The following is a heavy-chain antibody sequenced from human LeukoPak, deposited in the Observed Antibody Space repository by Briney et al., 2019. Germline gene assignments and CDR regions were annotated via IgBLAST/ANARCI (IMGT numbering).Heavy chain of an antibody. CDR3: AGLAIAAAGKDY. Sequence: GGSLSLSCAASGFTFNGSAMHWVRQASGKGLEWVGRIRSKANSYATAYAASVEGRFTISRDDSRNTAYLQMNSLRIEDTAVYYCAGLAIAAAGKDYWGQGTLVTVSS. J-gene: IGHJ4*02. CDR1: GFTFNGSA. CDR2: IRSKANSYAT. V-gene: IGHV3-73*01. D-gene: IGHD6-13*01.